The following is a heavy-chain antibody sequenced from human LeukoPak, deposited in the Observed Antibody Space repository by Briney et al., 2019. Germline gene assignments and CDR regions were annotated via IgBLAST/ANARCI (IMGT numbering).Heavy chain of an antibody. CDR3: ARSDYDTSGYYRFDF. D-gene: IGHD3-22*01. V-gene: IGHV3-21*01. Sequence: NPGGSLRLSCAASEFSFSSYRMNWIRQAPGKGLEWVSSISRSTTYIYYADSVKGRFTISRDNAKNSLDLRMNSLRAEDTAVYYCARSDYDTSGYYRFDFWGQGTLVTVSS. CDR2: ISRSTTYI. J-gene: IGHJ4*02. CDR1: EFSFSSYR.